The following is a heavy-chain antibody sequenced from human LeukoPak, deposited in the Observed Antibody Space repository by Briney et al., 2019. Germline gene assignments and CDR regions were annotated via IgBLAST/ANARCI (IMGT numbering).Heavy chain of an antibody. D-gene: IGHD3-22*01. V-gene: IGHV3-30*02. Sequence: GGSLRLSCAASGFTFSSYGMHWVRQAPGKGLEWVAFIRYDGSNKYYADSVKGRFTISRDNSKNTLYLQMNSLRAEDTAVYYCARLLNYYDSSGYYYYYYYYYMDVWGKGTTVTVSS. CDR2: IRYDGSNK. CDR1: GFTFSSYG. J-gene: IGHJ6*03. CDR3: ARLLNYYDSSGYYYYYYYYYMDV.